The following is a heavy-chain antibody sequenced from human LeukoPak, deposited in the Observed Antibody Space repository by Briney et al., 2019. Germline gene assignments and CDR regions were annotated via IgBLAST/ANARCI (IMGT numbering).Heavy chain of an antibody. CDR3: ALEGNFWSGYYTRGHFDY. CDR1: GYTFTSYG. D-gene: IGHD3-3*01. J-gene: IGHJ4*02. CDR2: ISAYNGNT. V-gene: IGHV1-18*01. Sequence: APVKVSCKASGYTFTSYGISWVRQAPGQGLEWIGWISAYNGNTNYAQKLQGRVTMTTDTSTSTAYMELRSLRSDDTAVYYCALEGNFWSGYYTRGHFDYWGQGTLVTVSS.